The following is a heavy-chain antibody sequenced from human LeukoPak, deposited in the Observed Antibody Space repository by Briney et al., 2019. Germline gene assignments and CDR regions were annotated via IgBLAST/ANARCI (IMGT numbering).Heavy chain of an antibody. CDR2: ISAYNGNT. CDR1: GYTFTSYG. Sequence: ASVKVSCKASGYTFTSYGISWVRQAPGQRLEWMGWISAYNGNTNYAQKLQGRVTMTTDTSTSTAYMELRSLRSDDTAVYYCARDSDYYYDSSAWGFDYWGQGTLVTVSS. J-gene: IGHJ4*02. D-gene: IGHD3-22*01. CDR3: ARDSDYYYDSSAWGFDY. V-gene: IGHV1-18*01.